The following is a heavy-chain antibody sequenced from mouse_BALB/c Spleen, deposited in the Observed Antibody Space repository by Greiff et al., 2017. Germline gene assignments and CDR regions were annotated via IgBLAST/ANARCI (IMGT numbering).Heavy chain of an antibody. CDR3: ARDRAMDY. CDR2: IRNKANGYTT. Sequence: EVKLQESGPGLVAPSQSLSITCTVSGFSLTSYGVHWVRQPPGKALEWLGFIRNKANGYTTEYSASVKGRFTISRDNSQSILYLQMNTLRAEDSATYYCARDRAMDYWGQGTSVTVSS. CDR1: GFSLTSYG. J-gene: IGHJ4*01. V-gene: IGHV7-3*02.